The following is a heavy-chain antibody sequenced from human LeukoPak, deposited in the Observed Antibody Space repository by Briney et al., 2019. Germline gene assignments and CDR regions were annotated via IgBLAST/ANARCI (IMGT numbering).Heavy chain of an antibody. CDR3: ARGYSGYEPYFDY. V-gene: IGHV1-69*06. CDR1: GYTLSDYY. J-gene: IGHJ4*02. CDR2: IIPIFGTA. Sequence: ASVKVSCKASGYTLSDYYLQWVRQAPGQGLEWMGGIIPIFGTANYAQKFQGRVTITADKSTSTAYMELSSLRSEDTAVYYCARGYSGYEPYFDYWGQGTLVTVSS. D-gene: IGHD5-12*01.